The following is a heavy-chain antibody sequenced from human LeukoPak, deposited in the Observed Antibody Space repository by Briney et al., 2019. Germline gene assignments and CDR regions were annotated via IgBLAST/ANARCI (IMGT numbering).Heavy chain of an antibody. J-gene: IGHJ3*01. V-gene: IGHV6-1*01. D-gene: IGHD6-13*01. CDR3: ARGAQAGSWV. Sequence: SQTLSLTCAISGDSVSSSTAGWHWIRQSPSRGLEWLGRTYFRSKWFYDYAVSVKSRITITPDTSKNQFSLHLISVTPEDTAVYYCARGAQAGSWVWGQGTLVTVSS. CDR2: TYFRSKWFY. CDR1: GDSVSSSTAG.